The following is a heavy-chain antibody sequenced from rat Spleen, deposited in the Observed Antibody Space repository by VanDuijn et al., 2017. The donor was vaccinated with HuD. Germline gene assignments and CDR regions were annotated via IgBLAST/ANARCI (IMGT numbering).Heavy chain of an antibody. D-gene: IGHD1-12*02. CDR2: ISYDGSSI. CDR3: TTDTFYDGSYYPGGFDY. CDR1: GLSFSNYD. Sequence: EVQLVESGGGLVQPGRSLKLSCTASGLSFSNYDMAWVRQAPTKGLEWVAIISYDGSSIYYRDSVKGRFTISRDNAKSTLHLQMDSLRSEDTATYYCTTDTFYDGSYYPGGFDYWGQGVMVTVSS. J-gene: IGHJ2*01. V-gene: IGHV5-20*01.